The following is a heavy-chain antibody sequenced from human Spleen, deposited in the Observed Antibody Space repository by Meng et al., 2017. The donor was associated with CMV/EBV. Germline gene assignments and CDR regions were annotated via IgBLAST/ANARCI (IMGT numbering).Heavy chain of an antibody. CDR2: FRYDEKPK. CDR1: GLNFRIYG. Sequence: GESLKISCATSGLNFRIYGMHWVRQLPGKGLEWVAFFRYDEKPKYYVDSVKGRFTISRDNSKNTLYLQMNSLRAEDTAVYYCARDQGRSPGNFYYGMDVWGQGTTVTVSS. V-gene: IGHV3-30*02. CDR3: ARDQGRSPGNFYYGMDV. D-gene: IGHD3-10*01. J-gene: IGHJ6*02.